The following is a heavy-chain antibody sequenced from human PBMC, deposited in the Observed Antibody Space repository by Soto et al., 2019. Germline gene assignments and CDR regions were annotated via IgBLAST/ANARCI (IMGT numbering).Heavy chain of an antibody. D-gene: IGHD6-19*01. Sequence: GASVKVSCKASGYTFTSYGISWVRQAPGQGLEWMGWISAYNGNTNYAQKLQGRVTMTTDTSTSTAYMELRSLRSDDTAVYYCAREACSSGWYGVVDYWGQGTLVTVSS. CDR3: AREACSSGWYGVVDY. J-gene: IGHJ4*02. CDR2: ISAYNGNT. CDR1: GYTFTSYG. V-gene: IGHV1-18*01.